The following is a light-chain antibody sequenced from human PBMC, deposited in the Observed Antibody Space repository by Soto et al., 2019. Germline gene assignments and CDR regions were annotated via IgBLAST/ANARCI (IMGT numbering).Light chain of an antibody. CDR2: DAF. CDR1: QSVDRY. Sequence: EIVLTQSPATLSLSPGERATLSCRASQSVDRYLVWYQQKPGQAPRLLIYDAFKRATGIPARFSGSGSGTDFTLTISSLEPEDFAVYYCQQRVNWPPITFGQGTRLEI. CDR3: QQRVNWPPIT. J-gene: IGKJ5*01. V-gene: IGKV3-11*01.